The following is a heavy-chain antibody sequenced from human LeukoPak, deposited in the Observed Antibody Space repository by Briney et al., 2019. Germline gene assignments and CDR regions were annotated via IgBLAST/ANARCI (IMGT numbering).Heavy chain of an antibody. V-gene: IGHV4-4*07. J-gene: IGHJ6*02. Sequence: SETLSLTCTVSGGSISSYYWSWIRQPAGKGLEWIGRIYASGSTNYNPSLKSRVTMSVDTSKNQFSLKLSSVTAADTAVYYCARAAVRGAMGYYYGMDVWGQGTTVTVSS. CDR1: GGSISSYY. D-gene: IGHD3-10*01. CDR2: IYASGST. CDR3: ARAAVRGAMGYYYGMDV.